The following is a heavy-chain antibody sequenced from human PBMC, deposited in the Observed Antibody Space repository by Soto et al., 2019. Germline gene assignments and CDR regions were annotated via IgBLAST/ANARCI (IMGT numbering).Heavy chain of an antibody. D-gene: IGHD3-10*01. CDR1: GFTFTTHA. CDR3: AKGLGEFSYYGMDV. J-gene: IGHJ6*02. V-gene: IGHV3-23*01. Sequence: EVQLLESGGGLVQPGGSLRLSCAASGFTFTTHAMNWVRQAPGKGLEWVSSISGSGGTTDYADSVKGRFTISRDNSKNTRYLQMNSLSAEDTAVYYCAKGLGEFSYYGMDVWGQGTTVTVSS. CDR2: ISGSGGTT.